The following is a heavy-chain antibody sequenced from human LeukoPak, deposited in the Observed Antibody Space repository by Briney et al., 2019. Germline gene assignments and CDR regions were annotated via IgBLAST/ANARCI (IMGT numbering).Heavy chain of an antibody. CDR1: GFTFSGSA. CDR2: IDKKDKGYATAT. Sequence: GGSLKLSCAASGFTFSGSAIHWVRQSSGKGLDWVGQIDKKDKGYATATAYAASVKGRFTISRDDSINTAYLQMKSLKTEDTALYYCTRDSGIYNWFDPWGQGTLVTVSS. J-gene: IGHJ5*02. V-gene: IGHV3-73*01. CDR3: TRDSGIYNWFDP. D-gene: IGHD1-26*01.